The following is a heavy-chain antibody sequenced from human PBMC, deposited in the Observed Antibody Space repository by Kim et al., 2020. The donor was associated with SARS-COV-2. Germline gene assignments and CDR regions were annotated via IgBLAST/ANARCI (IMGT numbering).Heavy chain of an antibody. J-gene: IGHJ3*02. CDR1: GFTFGDYA. CDR2: IRSKAYGGTT. V-gene: IGHV3-49*03. CDR3: TRDWGDYCGGDCNDAFDI. D-gene: IGHD2-21*02. Sequence: GGSLRLSCTASGFTFGDYAMSWFRQAPGKGLEWVGFIRSKAYGGTTEYAASVKGRFTISRDDSKSIAYLQMNSLKTEDTAVYYCTRDWGDYCGGDCNDAFDIWGQGTMVTVSS.